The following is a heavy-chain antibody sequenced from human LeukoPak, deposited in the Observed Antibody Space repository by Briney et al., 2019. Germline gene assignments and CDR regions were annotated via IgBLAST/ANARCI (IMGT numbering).Heavy chain of an antibody. CDR2: IYSGGST. J-gene: IGHJ5*02. CDR3: ARDHRYYYGSGSYFHDWFDH. Sequence: GGSLRLSCAASGFAVSSNYMSWVRQAPGKGLEWVSVIYSGGSTYYADSVKGRFTISRDNSKNTLYLQMNSLRAEDTAVYYCARDHRYYYGSGSYFHDWFDHWGQGTLVTVSS. V-gene: IGHV3-66*01. CDR1: GFAVSSNY. D-gene: IGHD3-10*01.